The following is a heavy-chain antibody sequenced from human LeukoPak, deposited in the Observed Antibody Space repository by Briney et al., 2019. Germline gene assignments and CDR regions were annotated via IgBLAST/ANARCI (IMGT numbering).Heavy chain of an antibody. CDR2: INPSDGAT. D-gene: IGHD3-16*01. J-gene: IGHJ6*03. V-gene: IGHV1-46*01. CDR3: GREQRGGRSGSLGGLFASYYYMDV. Sequence: ASVKVSCKASGYTFTMYYIHWVRQAPGQGLEWMGMINPSDGATTYAQRFQGRVTMTRDMSTTTVYMDLRSLRSEDTAVYFGGREQRGGRSGSLGGLFASYYYMDVWGRGTTVTVSS. CDR1: GYTFTMYY.